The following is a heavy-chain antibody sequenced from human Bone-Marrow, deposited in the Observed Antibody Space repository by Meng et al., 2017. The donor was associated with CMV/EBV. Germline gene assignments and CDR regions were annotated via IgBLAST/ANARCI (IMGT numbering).Heavy chain of an antibody. J-gene: IGHJ5*02. Sequence: ASVKVSCKASGYTFTGYYMHWVRQAPGQGLEWMGWINPNSGGTNYAQKFQGRVTMTRDTSIGTAYMELSRLRSDDTAVYYCARCIAEEVNWFDPWGQGTLATVSS. D-gene: IGHD6-13*01. V-gene: IGHV1-2*02. CDR3: ARCIAEEVNWFDP. CDR2: INPNSGGT. CDR1: GYTFTGYY.